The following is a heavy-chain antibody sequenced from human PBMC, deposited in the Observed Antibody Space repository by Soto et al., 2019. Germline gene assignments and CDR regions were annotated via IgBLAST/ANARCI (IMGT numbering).Heavy chain of an antibody. Sequence: QVQLVQSGGEVKKPGASVKVSCKTSGYTFNTYGISWVRQAPGQGLEWMGRISGFSGKNENAEKFQGRVTMTMDTSTSTGYMELRSLTSDGTAVYYCARSPQHYYDSSGTTDFWGQGPLVTVSS. CDR3: ARSPQHYYDSSGTTDF. V-gene: IGHV1-18*01. J-gene: IGHJ4*02. D-gene: IGHD3-22*01. CDR2: ISGFSGKN. CDR1: GYTFNTYG.